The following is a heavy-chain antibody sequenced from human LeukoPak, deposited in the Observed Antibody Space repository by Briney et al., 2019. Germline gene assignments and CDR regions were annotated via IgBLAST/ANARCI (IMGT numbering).Heavy chain of an antibody. CDR1: GGSMSSGGYY. Sequence: SQTLSLTCTVSGGSMSSGGYYWNWIPQHPGKGLGWIGYIYNSGSTYYNPSLKSRSTISVDTSKNQFSLKLSSVTAADTAVYYCARGYCTNGVCSSDYFDYWGQGTLVTVSS. D-gene: IGHD2-8*01. CDR3: ARGYCTNGVCSSDYFDY. J-gene: IGHJ4*02. V-gene: IGHV4-31*03. CDR2: IYNSGST.